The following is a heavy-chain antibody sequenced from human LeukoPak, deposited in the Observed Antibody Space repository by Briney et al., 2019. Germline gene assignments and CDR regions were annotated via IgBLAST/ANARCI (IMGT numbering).Heavy chain of an antibody. CDR2: ISGSSGII. CDR3: ARYCTNGVCPAYYFDY. D-gene: IGHD2-8*01. Sequence: GGSLRLSCAASGFTFNTYTMNWVRQAPGKGLEWVSYISGSSGIIDYADSVRGRFTISRDNAKNSLYLQVNSLRAEDTAVYYCARYCTNGVCPAYYFDYWGQGTLVAVSS. CDR1: GFTFNTYT. J-gene: IGHJ4*02. V-gene: IGHV3-48*01.